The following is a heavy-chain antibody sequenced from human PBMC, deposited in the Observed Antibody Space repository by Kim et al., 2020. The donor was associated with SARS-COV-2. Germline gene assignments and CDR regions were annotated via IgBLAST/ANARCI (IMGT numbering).Heavy chain of an antibody. CDR3: ARGNYYYGMDV. CDR1: GFTVSSNY. Sequence: GGSLRLSCAASGFTVSSNYMSWVRQAPGKGLEWVSVIYSGGSTYYADSVKGRFTISRDNSKNTLYLQMNCLRAEDTAVYYCARGNYYYGMDVWGQGTTVTVSS. J-gene: IGHJ6*02. V-gene: IGHV3-66*01. CDR2: IYSGGST.